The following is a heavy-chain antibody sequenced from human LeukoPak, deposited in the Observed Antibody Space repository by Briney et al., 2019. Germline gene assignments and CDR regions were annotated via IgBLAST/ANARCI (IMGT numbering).Heavy chain of an antibody. CDR3: AREGTAGTNLNWFDP. V-gene: IGHV4-59*01. Sequence: SETLSLTCTVSGGSISSYYWSWIRQPPGKGLEWIGYISYSGSTNFNPSLKSRVTISVDASKNQFSLKLSSVTAADTAVYYCAREGTAGTNLNWFDPWGQGTLVTVSS. J-gene: IGHJ5*02. D-gene: IGHD1-1*01. CDR1: GGSISSYY. CDR2: ISYSGST.